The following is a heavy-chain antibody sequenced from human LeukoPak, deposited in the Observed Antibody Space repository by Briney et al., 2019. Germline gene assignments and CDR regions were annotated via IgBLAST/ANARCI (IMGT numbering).Heavy chain of an antibody. D-gene: IGHD6-19*01. J-gene: IGHJ1*01. CDR2: INPSGGSI. Sequence: ASVNPSCKASAYTFSRYYMHWLRQAPGQGLEWMGIINPSGGSISYAQKFHGRVSMTRDTSTSTVYMELNSLRSDDTAVYYCARATEGASPWAENWGQGTVVSVSS. CDR3: ARATEGASPWAEN. V-gene: IGHV1-46*01. CDR1: AYTFSRYY.